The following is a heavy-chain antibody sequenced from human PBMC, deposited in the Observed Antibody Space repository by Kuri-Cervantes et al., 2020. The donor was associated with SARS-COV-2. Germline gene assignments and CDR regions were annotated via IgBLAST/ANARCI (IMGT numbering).Heavy chain of an antibody. CDR3: ARQSYDSSGYFPLNAFDL. CDR2: IIPIFGTA. D-gene: IGHD3-22*01. CDR1: GGTFSSYA. Sequence: SVKVSCKASGGTFSSYAISWVRQAPGQGLEWMGGIIPIFGTANYAQKFQGRVTITTDESTSTAYMELSSLRSEDTAVYYCARQSYDSSGYFPLNAFDLWGQGTMVTVSS. J-gene: IGHJ3*01. V-gene: IGHV1-69*05.